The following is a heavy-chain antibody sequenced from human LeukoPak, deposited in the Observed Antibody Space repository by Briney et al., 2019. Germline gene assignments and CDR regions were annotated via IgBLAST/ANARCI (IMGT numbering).Heavy chain of an antibody. CDR2: ISSSSSTI. D-gene: IGHD1-26*01. CDR1: GFTFSSYE. Sequence: PGGSLRLSCAASGFTFSSYEMNWVRQAPGKGLEWVSYISSSSSTIYYADSVKGRFTISRDNAKNSLYLQMNSLRAEDTAVYYCARERVGNVPPYYFDYWGQGTLVTVSS. J-gene: IGHJ4*02. V-gene: IGHV3-48*01. CDR3: ARERVGNVPPYYFDY.